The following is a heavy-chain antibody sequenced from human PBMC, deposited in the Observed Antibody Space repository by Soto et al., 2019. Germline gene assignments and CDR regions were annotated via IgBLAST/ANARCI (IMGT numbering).Heavy chain of an antibody. CDR3: ARHPNDYSNYGGYYYYMDV. Sequence: ASVKVSCKASGYTFTTYGISWVRQAPGQGLEWLGCISAYNGNTNYAQKLQGRVTMTTDTSTSTAYLELRSLRSDDTAVYYCARHPNDYSNYGGYYYYMDVWGKGTTVTVSS. D-gene: IGHD4-4*01. CDR1: GYTFTTYG. J-gene: IGHJ6*03. V-gene: IGHV1-18*01. CDR2: ISAYNGNT.